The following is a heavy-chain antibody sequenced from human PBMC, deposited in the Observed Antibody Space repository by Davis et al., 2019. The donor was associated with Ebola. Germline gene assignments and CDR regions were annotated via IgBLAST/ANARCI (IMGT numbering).Heavy chain of an antibody. V-gene: IGHV4-39*07. CDR2: IYYSGST. J-gene: IGHJ6*02. CDR1: AASISSSSYY. CDR3: ARVWFGESDYYFYAMDV. Sequence: SETLSLTCTVSAASISSSSYYWGWIRQPPGKGLEWIGSIYYSGSTYYNPSLKSRVTISVDTSKNQFSLKLSSVTAADTAVYYCARVWFGESDYYFYAMDVWGQGTTVTVSS. D-gene: IGHD3-10*01.